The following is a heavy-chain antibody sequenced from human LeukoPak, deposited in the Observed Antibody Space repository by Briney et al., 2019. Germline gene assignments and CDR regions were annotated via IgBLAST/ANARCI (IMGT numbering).Heavy chain of an antibody. Sequence: GGSLRLSCAASGFTFSSYWMTWVRQAPGKGLECVANIKEDGTDKYYVDSVKGRFTISRDNAKNSLYLQMNSLRAEDTAVYYCARDPTITIFGVAPVDVWGKGTTVTVSS. CDR2: IKEDGTDK. CDR1: GFTFSSYW. D-gene: IGHD3-3*01. J-gene: IGHJ6*04. V-gene: IGHV3-7*01. CDR3: ARDPTITIFGVAPVDV.